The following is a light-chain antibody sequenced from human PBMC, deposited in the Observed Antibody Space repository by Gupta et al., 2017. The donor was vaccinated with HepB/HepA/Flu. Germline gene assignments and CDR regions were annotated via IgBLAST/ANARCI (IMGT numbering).Light chain of an antibody. CDR2: AAS. Sequence: DIQMTQSPSSLSASVGDRVTITCRASQSVSTYLNWYQQKPGRPPELLIYAASALQSGVPSRFSGSGSGTDFTLTISSLQPEDFAAYYCHQSYRIPPTFGGGTKVEIK. V-gene: IGKV1-39*01. CDR1: QSVSTY. CDR3: HQSYRIPPT. J-gene: IGKJ4*01.